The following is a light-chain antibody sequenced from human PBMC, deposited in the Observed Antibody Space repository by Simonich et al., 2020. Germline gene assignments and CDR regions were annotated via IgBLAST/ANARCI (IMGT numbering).Light chain of an antibody. V-gene: IGLV1-47*01. Sequence: QSALTQPPSASGTPGQRVTISCSGSSSNIGSNYVYWYQQLPGTAPKLLIYRNNQRPSGAPARFSGSKSVTSASLAISGLRSEDEADYYCAAWDDSLSGVVFGGGTKLTVL. J-gene: IGLJ2*01. CDR2: RNN. CDR3: AAWDDSLSGVV. CDR1: SSNIGSNY.